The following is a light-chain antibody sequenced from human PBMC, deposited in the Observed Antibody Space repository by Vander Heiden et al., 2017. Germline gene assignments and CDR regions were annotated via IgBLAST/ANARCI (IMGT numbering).Light chain of an antibody. V-gene: IGKV3-20*01. CDR1: QSVSSSY. CDR3: QQYGSSPWT. CDR2: GAS. Sequence: EIVLTQSPRTLSLSPGERATLSCRASQSVSSSYSAWHQKKPGQAPRLLIYGASSRATGLPDRISGSGSGTDFTLTISRLDPEDFAVYYWQQYGSSPWTFGQGTKVEIK. J-gene: IGKJ1*01.